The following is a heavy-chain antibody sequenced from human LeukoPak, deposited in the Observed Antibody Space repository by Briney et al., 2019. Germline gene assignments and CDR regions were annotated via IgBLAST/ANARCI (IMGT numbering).Heavy chain of an antibody. CDR2: IYYSGST. CDR1: GGSISSSSYY. Sequence: SETLSLTCSVSGGSISSSSYYWGWIRQPPGKGLEWIGSIYYSGSTYYNPSLKSRVTISVDTSKNQFSLKLSSVTAADTAVYYCASGEWEVHDYWGQGTLVTVSS. J-gene: IGHJ4*02. CDR3: ASGEWEVHDY. D-gene: IGHD1-26*01. V-gene: IGHV4-39*07.